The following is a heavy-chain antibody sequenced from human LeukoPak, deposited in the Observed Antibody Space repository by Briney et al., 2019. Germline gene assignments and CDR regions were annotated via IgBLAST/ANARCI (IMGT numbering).Heavy chain of an antibody. Sequence: GGSLRLSCAASGFTFRSYGMHGVRQAPGKGLEWVAVISYDGSNQYYADSVKGRFTISRDNSKNTLYLQMNSLRAEDTAVYYCARDPKRYYYGSGRTVGAFDIWGQGIMVTVSS. CDR1: GFTFRSYG. CDR2: ISYDGSNQ. J-gene: IGHJ3*02. CDR3: ARDPKRYYYGSGRTVGAFDI. D-gene: IGHD3-10*01. V-gene: IGHV3-30*03.